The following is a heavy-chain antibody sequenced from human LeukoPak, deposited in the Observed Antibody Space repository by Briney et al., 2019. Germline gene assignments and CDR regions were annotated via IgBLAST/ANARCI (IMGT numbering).Heavy chain of an antibody. V-gene: IGHV3-11*04. D-gene: IGHD3-16*01. J-gene: IGHJ4*02. CDR2: ISGSGSTT. CDR1: GFNFGDYY. CDR3: ARSWGVVAFDY. Sequence: KPRGSLRLSCAASGFNFGDYYMSWIRQAPGKGLEWLTHISGSGSTTQYADSVKGRFIISRDNAENSLYLQMNSLRGEDTAVYYCARSWGVVAFDYWGQGALVTVTS.